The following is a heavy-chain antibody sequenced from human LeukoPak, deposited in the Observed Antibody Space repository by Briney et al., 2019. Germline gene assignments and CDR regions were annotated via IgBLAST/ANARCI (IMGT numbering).Heavy chain of an antibody. CDR1: GFIFRTYS. CDR3: ARSYYEYYYDSSGYYRPYFDY. D-gene: IGHD3-22*01. Sequence: GGTLTLSCVTSGFIFRTYSMTWVRQAPGKGLEWVSIISNSGDATFYADSVKGRFTISRDNSKNTLYLQMNSLRAEDTAVYYCARSYYEYYYDSSGYYRPYFDYWGQGTLVTVSS. V-gene: IGHV3-23*01. J-gene: IGHJ4*02. CDR2: ISNSGDAT.